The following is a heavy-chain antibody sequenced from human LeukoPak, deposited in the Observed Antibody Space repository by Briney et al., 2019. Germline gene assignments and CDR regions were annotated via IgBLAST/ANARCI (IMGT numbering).Heavy chain of an antibody. CDR1: GYTFTGYY. CDR3: ARDLLDIVVVPAAIVGFDP. CDR2: INPNSGGT. J-gene: IGHJ5*02. D-gene: IGHD2-2*01. Sequence: GASVNVSCKASGYTFTGYYMHWVRQAPGQGLEWMGWINPNSGGTNYAQKFQGRVTMTRDTSISTAYMELSRLRSDDTAVYYCARDLLDIVVVPAAIVGFDPWGQGTLVTVSS. V-gene: IGHV1-2*02.